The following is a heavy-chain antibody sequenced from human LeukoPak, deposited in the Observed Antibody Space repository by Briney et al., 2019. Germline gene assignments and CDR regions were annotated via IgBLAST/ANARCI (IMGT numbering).Heavy chain of an antibody. D-gene: IGHD3-22*01. CDR1: GFTFSSYS. J-gene: IGHJ4*02. V-gene: IGHV3-30*02. CDR3: AKDRSRYDSSGLNDY. CDR2: TRYDGSNI. Sequence: PGGSLRLSCAASGFTFSSYSMNWVRQAPGKGLEWVAFTRYDGSNIHYADSVKGRFTISRDNSKNTLYLQMNSLRAEDTAVYYCAKDRSRYDSSGLNDYWGQGTLVTVSS.